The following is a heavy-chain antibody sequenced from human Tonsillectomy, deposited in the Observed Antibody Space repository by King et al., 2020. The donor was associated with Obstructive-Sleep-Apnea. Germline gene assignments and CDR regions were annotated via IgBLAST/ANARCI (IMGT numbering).Heavy chain of an antibody. D-gene: IGHD3-16*01. J-gene: IGHJ3*02. CDR2: INWNSGNI. Sequence: VQLVESGGGLAQPGRSLRLSCAASGFSFDDYAMHWVRQAPGKGLEWVSGINWNSGNIGYADSVKGRFTISRDNAENSLYLQMNSMRAEDTALYYCVKDRAGGVPDAFDIWGQGTMVTVSS. CDR1: GFSFDDYA. V-gene: IGHV3-9*01. CDR3: VKDRAGGVPDAFDI.